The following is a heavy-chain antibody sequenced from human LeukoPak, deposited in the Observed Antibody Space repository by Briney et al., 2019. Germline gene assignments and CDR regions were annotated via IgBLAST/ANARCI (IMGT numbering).Heavy chain of an antibody. CDR2: IYYSGST. CDR1: GGSISSSSYY. V-gene: IGHV4-39*07. Sequence: KSSETLSLTCTVSGGSISSSSYYWGWIRQPPGKGLEWIGSIYYSGSTYYNPSLKSRVTISVDTSKNQFSLKLSSVTAADTAVYYCARVITGTPKATVFDYWGQGTLVTVSS. J-gene: IGHJ4*02. D-gene: IGHD1-20*01. CDR3: ARVITGTPKATVFDY.